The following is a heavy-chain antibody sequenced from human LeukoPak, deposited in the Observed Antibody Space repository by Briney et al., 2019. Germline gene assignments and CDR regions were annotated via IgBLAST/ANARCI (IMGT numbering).Heavy chain of an antibody. CDR3: ATDPYTDFDY. V-gene: IGHV4-39*07. D-gene: IGHD3-16*01. J-gene: IGHJ4*02. CDR2: IYYRGST. CDR1: GGSISSSSYY. Sequence: SETLSLTCTVSGGSISSSSYYWGWIRQPPGKGLEWIGSIYYRGSTYYNPSLKSRVTISVDTSKNQFSLKLSSVTAADTAVYYCATDPYTDFDYWGQGTLVTVSS.